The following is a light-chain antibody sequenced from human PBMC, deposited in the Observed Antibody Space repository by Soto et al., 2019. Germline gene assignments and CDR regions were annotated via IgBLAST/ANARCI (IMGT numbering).Light chain of an antibody. CDR1: QSISSW. Sequence: DIPMTQSPSTLSASVGDRVTITCRASQSISSWLAWYQQKPGKAPKLLIYKASSLESGVPSRFSGSGSGTEFTLTISSLQPVDFATYYCQQYNSYSWTFGQGTKVEIK. CDR3: QQYNSYSWT. CDR2: KAS. V-gene: IGKV1-5*03. J-gene: IGKJ1*01.